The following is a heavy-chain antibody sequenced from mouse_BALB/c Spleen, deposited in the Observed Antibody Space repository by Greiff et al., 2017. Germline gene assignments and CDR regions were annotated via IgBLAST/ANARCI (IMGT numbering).Heavy chain of an antibody. CDR2: IYPGNSDT. D-gene: IGHD2-1*01. V-gene: IGHV1-5*01. CDR3: TRCGYYGNYGYFDV. J-gene: IGHJ1*01. Sequence: VQLKQSGNVLARPGASVKMSCKASGYSFTSYWMHWVKQRPGQGLEWIGAIYPGNSDTSYNQKFKGKAKLTAVTSASTAYMELSSLTNEDSAVYYCTRCGYYGNYGYFDVWGAGTTVTVSS. CDR1: GYSFTSYW.